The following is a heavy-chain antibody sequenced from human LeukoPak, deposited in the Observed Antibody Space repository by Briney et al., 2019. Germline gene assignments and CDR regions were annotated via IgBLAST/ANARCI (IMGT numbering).Heavy chain of an antibody. CDR3: ARASAGWYGGDY. V-gene: IGHV3-48*03. D-gene: IGHD6-19*01. CDR1: GFPFSSYE. Sequence: GGSLRLSCVASGFPFSSYEMNWVRQAPGKGLEWVSFISSSAGTIYYADSVKGRFTTSRDNAKNSLYLQMNSLRAEDTAVYYCARASAGWYGGDYWGQGTLVTVSS. J-gene: IGHJ4*02. CDR2: ISSSAGTI.